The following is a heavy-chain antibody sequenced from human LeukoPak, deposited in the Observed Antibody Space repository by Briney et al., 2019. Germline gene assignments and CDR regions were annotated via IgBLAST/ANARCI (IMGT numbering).Heavy chain of an antibody. J-gene: IGHJ4*02. Sequence: GASVKVSCKASGYTFTGYYLHWVRQAPGQGLEWMGWINPNSGGTNYVQTFQGRVTMTRDTFISTAYMELSRLRSNDTAVYYCAGSSGWYLAYWGQGTLVIGSS. V-gene: IGHV1-2*02. CDR3: AGSSGWYLAY. CDR2: INPNSGGT. D-gene: IGHD6-19*01. CDR1: GYTFTGYY.